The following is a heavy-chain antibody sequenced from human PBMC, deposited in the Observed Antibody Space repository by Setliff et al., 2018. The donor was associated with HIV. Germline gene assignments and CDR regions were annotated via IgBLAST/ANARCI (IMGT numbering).Heavy chain of an antibody. J-gene: IGHJ3*02. Sequence: PSETLSLTCTVSGYSIKNGYYWGWIRQSPGKGLEWIGSIFHTANMQYNPSPKSRVSISVDTSKNQFSLKLNSMTAADTALYYCARDRGYYDSSGHRTGVFDIWGQGTMVTVSS. V-gene: IGHV4-38-2*02. CDR3: ARDRGYYDSSGHRTGVFDI. D-gene: IGHD3-22*01. CDR1: GYSIKNGYY. CDR2: IFHTANM.